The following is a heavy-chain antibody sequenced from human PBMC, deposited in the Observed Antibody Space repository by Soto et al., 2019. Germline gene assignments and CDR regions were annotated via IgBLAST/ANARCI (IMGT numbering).Heavy chain of an antibody. CDR3: AKDKYYD. D-gene: IGHD3-22*01. CDR2: ISGSDGST. Sequence: EVQLLESGGGLVQPGGSLRLSCAASGFTLSNYGMNWVRQAPGKGLEWVSGISGSDGSTYYADSVKGRFTISRDNSKNTLYLQMNTLRAEDTAVYYCAKDKYYDWRQGTLVTVPS. V-gene: IGHV3-23*01. CDR1: GFTLSNYG. J-gene: IGHJ4*02.